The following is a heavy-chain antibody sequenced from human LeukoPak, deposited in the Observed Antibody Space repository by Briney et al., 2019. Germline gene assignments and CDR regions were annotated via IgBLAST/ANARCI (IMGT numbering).Heavy chain of an antibody. CDR1: GGTFSSYA. D-gene: IGHD3-22*01. J-gene: IGHJ4*02. Sequence: ASVKVSCKASGGTFSSYAISWVRQAPGQGLEWIGRIIPILGIANYAQKFQGRVTITADKSTSTAYVELSSLRSEDTAVYYCARSTYYYDSSALGWGQGTLVTVSS. CDR2: IIPILGIA. V-gene: IGHV1-69*04. CDR3: ARSTYYYDSSALG.